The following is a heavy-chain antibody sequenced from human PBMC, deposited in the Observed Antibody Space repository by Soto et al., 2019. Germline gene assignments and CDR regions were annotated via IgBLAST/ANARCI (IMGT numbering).Heavy chain of an antibody. Sequence: GGSLRLSCAASGFTFSSYAMHWVRQAPGKGLEWVAVISYDGSNKYYADSVKGRFTISRDNSKNTLYLQMNSLRAEDTAVYYCARVGSGIQLWYYFDYWGQGTLVTVSS. CDR2: ISYDGSNK. V-gene: IGHV3-30-3*01. J-gene: IGHJ4*02. CDR1: GFTFSSYA. CDR3: ARVGSGIQLWYYFDY. D-gene: IGHD5-18*01.